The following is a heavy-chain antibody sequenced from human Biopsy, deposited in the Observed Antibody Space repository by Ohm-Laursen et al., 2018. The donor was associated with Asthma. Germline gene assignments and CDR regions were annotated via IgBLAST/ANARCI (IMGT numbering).Heavy chain of an antibody. V-gene: IGHV4-30-4*01. CDR2: IHYSGST. CDR1: GASIKTDDHY. CDR3: ARTTYGHDGFDP. D-gene: IGHD4-17*01. J-gene: IGHJ5*02. Sequence: TLSLTCTVSGASIKTDDHYWSWLRQPPGKGLEWFGFIHYSGSTYYNPSLKSRVSISLDTSKNQFSLSLTSVTAADTAVYYCARTTYGHDGFDPWGQGTLVTVSS.